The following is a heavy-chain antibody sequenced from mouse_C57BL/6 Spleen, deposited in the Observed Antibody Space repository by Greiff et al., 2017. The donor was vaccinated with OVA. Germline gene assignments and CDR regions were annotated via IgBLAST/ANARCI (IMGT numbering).Heavy chain of an antibody. CDR3: ARQEYGNYVDY. Sequence: DVQLVESGGDLVKPGGSLKLSCAASGFTFSSYGMSWVRQTPDKRLEWVATISSGGSYTYYPDSVKGRFTISRDNAKNTLYLQMSSLKSEDTAMYYCARQEYGNYVDYWGQGTTLTVSS. J-gene: IGHJ2*01. V-gene: IGHV5-6*01. CDR1: GFTFSSYG. D-gene: IGHD2-10*02. CDR2: ISSGGSYT.